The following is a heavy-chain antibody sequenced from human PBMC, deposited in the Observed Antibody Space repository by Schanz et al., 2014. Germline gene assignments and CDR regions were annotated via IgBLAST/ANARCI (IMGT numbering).Heavy chain of an antibody. V-gene: IGHV3-30-3*02. D-gene: IGHD3-9*01. Sequence: QAQLVESGGGVVQPGRSLRLSCATSGLNFDYYGMNWVRQAPGKGLEWVAVISYDGVNTYYADSVKGRFTISRDNSENTLYLQVNSLRAEDTAVYYCAKHVRSLTGNDYWGQGTLXTVSS. CDR2: ISYDGVNT. CDR3: AKHVRSLTGNDY. J-gene: IGHJ4*02. CDR1: GLNFDYYG.